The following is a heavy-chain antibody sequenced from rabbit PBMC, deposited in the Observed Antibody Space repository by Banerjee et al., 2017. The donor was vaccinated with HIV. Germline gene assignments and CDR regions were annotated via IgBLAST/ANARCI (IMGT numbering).Heavy chain of an antibody. V-gene: IGHV1S47*01. CDR3: ARRVYYSDGDGGRGYCFDL. J-gene: IGHJ4*01. CDR2: IYTDSGNA. CDR1: GFDLSGNA. Sequence: QEQVEESGGGLVKPEGSLTLTCKASGFDLSGNAMCWVRQAPGKRPEWIACIYTDSGNAYYASWVNGRFSISRSTSLNTVTLQMTSLTAADTATYFCARRVYYSDGDGGRGYCFDLWGPGTLVTVS. D-gene: IGHD6-1*01.